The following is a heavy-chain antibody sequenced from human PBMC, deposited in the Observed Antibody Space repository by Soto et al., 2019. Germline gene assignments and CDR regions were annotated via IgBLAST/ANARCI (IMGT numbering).Heavy chain of an antibody. J-gene: IGHJ4*02. CDR2: IIPILGIA. V-gene: IGHV1-69*02. CDR3: WVVVTAIRLDY. D-gene: IGHD2-21*02. CDR1: GGTFSSYT. Sequence: QVQLVQSGAEVKKPGSSVKVSCKASGGTFSSYTISWVRQAPGQGLKWMGRIIPILGIANYAQKFQGRVTITADKSTSTAYMELSSLRSEDTAVYYCWVVVTAIRLDYWGQGTLVTVSS.